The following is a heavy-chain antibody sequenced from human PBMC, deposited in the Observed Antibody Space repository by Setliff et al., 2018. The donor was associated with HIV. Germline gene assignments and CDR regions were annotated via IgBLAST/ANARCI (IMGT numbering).Heavy chain of an antibody. CDR2: IYYSGST. V-gene: IGHV4-59*08. J-gene: IGHJ5*02. CDR1: GGSIRSHY. CDR3: ARGRTQWPNYNYFDP. D-gene: IGHD6-19*01. Sequence: PSETLSLTCTVSGGSIRSHYWSWIRQPPGKRLEWIGYIYYSGSTNYNPSLKSRVTISIDTSKNEFSLTMTSLTAADTAVYYCARGRTQWPNYNYFDPWGLGTLVTVSS.